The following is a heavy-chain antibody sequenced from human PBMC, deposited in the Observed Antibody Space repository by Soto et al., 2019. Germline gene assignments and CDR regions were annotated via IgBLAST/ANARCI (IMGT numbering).Heavy chain of an antibody. V-gene: IGHV3-23*01. CDR3: AKDNPDIVVVVAATPWYFQH. J-gene: IGHJ1*01. D-gene: IGHD2-15*01. CDR1: GFTFSSYA. CDR2: ISGSGGST. Sequence: EVQLLESGGGLVQPGGSLRLSCAASGFTFSSYAMSWVGQAPGKGLEGVSAISGSGGSTYYADSVKGRFTISRDNSKNTLYLQMNSLRAEDTAVYYCAKDNPDIVVVVAATPWYFQHWGQGTLVTVSS.